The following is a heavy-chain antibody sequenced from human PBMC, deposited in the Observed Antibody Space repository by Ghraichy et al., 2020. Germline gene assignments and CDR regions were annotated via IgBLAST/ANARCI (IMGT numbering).Heavy chain of an antibody. Sequence: LSLTCAASGFTFSSYWMAWVRQAPGKGLEWVASMKHDGSGEFYLASVKGRFTISRDNAKNSLYLQMNNLRAEDTAVYYCASFEVERNWGQGTLVTVSP. V-gene: IGHV3-7*03. J-gene: IGHJ4*02. D-gene: IGHD2-2*01. CDR1: GFTFSSYW. CDR2: MKHDGSGE. CDR3: ASFEVERN.